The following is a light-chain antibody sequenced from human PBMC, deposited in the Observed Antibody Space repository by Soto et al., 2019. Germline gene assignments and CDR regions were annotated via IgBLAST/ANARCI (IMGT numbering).Light chain of an antibody. V-gene: IGKV1-39*01. Sequence: GDRVTITCRSSQSITTYLNWYQQKPGKAPKPLISFASSLQSGVPSRFSGSGSETDFTLTISSLQPEDSATYYCQQTNTFPLTFGGGTKVDI. CDR3: QQTNTFPLT. J-gene: IGKJ4*01. CDR1: QSITTY. CDR2: FAS.